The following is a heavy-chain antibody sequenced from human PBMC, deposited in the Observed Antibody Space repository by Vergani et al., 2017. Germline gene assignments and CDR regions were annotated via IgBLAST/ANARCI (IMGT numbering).Heavy chain of an antibody. CDR3: ASGGQGSENGGALQL. V-gene: IGHV5-51*01. D-gene: IGHD3-16*01. CDR1: GYIFSNFC. Sequence: EKQLVQSGSETKKPGESLKISCQAFGYIFSNFCIGWVRQRPGGGLEWMGIIYPGDSEVKSNPTFRGQVIFSVDTSVNTAYLQWRSLQASDTATYFCASGGQGSENGGALQLWGQGTNITVSS. CDR2: IYPGDSEV. J-gene: IGHJ3*01.